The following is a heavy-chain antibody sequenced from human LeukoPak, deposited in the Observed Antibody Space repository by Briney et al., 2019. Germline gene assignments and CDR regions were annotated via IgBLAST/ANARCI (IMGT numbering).Heavy chain of an antibody. J-gene: IGHJ4*02. CDR1: GYIFTELS. D-gene: IGHD3-9*01. V-gene: IGHV1-24*01. CDR2: FDPENGET. CDR3: ATDRFVLRYFRWLFY. Sequence: ASVKVSCKVSGYIFTELSIHWVRQTPGKGLEWMGGFDPENGETIYAQKFQGRVTMTEDTSTDTAYMELNSLRSEDTAVYYCATDRFVLRYFRWLFYWGQGTLVTVSS.